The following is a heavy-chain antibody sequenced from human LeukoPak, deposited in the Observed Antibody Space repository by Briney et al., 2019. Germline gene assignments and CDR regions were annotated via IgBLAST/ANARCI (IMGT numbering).Heavy chain of an antibody. Sequence: GGSLRLSCAASGFTISSLAMHWVRQAPGKGLEWVSSSGTRSGTKYYADSVMGRFTISRDSARNSVSLQINSLRAEDTAVYYCLLQMAYGELSDPDFRGQGTLVTVSS. J-gene: IGHJ4*02. CDR2: SGTRSGTK. CDR3: LLQMAYGELSDPDF. CDR1: GFTISSLA. D-gene: IGHD3-16*02. V-gene: IGHV3-21*01.